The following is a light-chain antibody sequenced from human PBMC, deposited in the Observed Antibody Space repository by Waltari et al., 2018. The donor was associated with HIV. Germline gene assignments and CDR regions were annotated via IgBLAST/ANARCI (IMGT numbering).Light chain of an antibody. CDR2: DNN. CDR3: GTWDSSLSGVV. Sequence: QSVLTQPPSVSAAPGQKVTISCSGSSSNFGKNFVSWFKQLPGTAPKLLIYDNNKRPSGIPDRFSGSKSGTSATLGITGRQTGDEADYYCGTWDSSLSGVVFGGGTKLTVL. J-gene: IGLJ2*01. CDR1: SSNFGKNF. V-gene: IGLV1-51*01.